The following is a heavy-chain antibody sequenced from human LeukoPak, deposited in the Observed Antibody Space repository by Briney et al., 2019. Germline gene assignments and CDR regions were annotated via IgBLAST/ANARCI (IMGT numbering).Heavy chain of an antibody. CDR2: IYTSGST. CDR3: ANIGGSSSFDY. Sequence: SETLSLTCTVSGVSINSYCWSWIRQPAGKGLEYLGHIYTSGSTNYNPSVKSRVIMSRDTSRNQFSLRLTSVTAADTAVYYCANIGGSSSFDYWGQGALVTVSS. J-gene: IGHJ4*02. CDR1: GVSINSYC. V-gene: IGHV4-4*07. D-gene: IGHD1-26*01.